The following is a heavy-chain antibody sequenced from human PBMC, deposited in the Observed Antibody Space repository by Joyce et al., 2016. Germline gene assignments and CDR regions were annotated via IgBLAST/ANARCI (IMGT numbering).Heavy chain of an antibody. V-gene: IGHV4-59*01. J-gene: IGHJ4*02. D-gene: IGHD3-3*01. CDR3: ARGNDYDYWSGYEAHYFDY. CDR1: GGSISSYY. CDR2: INHRGRT. Sequence: QVRLQESGPGLVKPSETLSLSCTVSGGSISSYYWSWIRQPPGKGLEWIGYINHRGRTNYNPSLKSRVTISVDTSKNEFSLKRTSVTAADTAVYYCARGNDYDYWSGYEAHYFDYWGQGTLVTVSS.